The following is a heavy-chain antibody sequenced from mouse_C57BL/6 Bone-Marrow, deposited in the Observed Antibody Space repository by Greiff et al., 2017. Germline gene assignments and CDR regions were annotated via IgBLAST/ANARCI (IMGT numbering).Heavy chain of an antibody. J-gene: IGHJ4*01. CDR2: IRSKSNNYAT. CDR1: GFSFNTYA. Sequence: EVKVVESGGGLVQPKGSLKLSCAASGFSFNTYAMNWVRQAPGKGLEWVARIRSKSNNYATYYADSVKDRFTISRDDSESMLYLQMNNLKTEDTAMYYCVRTGYRNAMDDWGQGTSVTVSS. D-gene: IGHD2-14*01. CDR3: VRTGYRNAMDD. V-gene: IGHV10-1*01.